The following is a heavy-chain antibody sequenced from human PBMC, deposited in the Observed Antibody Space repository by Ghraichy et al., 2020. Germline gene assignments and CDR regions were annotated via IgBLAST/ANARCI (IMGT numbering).Heavy chain of an antibody. CDR3: ARDYNWAFDH. J-gene: IGHJ4*02. D-gene: IGHD1-20*01. CDR1: GFNFNNYA. Sequence: LSLNCAASGFNFNNYAMNWVRQAPGKGLEWVSYISSTSAIYYADSVRGRFTISRDNAKNSLYLQMNSLRDEDAAVYYCARDYNWAFDHWGQGALVTVSS. V-gene: IGHV3-48*02. CDR2: ISSTSAI.